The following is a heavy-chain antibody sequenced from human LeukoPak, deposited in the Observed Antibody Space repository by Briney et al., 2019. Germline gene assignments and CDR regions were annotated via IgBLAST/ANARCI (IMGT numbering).Heavy chain of an antibody. D-gene: IGHD1-20*01. Sequence: ASVKVSCKASGYTFTSYGISWVRQAPGQGLEWMGWISAYNGNTNYAQKLQGRVTMTTDTSTSTAYMELRSLRSDDTAVYYCARDDNWNDVNPRFDPWGQGTLVTVSS. J-gene: IGHJ5*02. V-gene: IGHV1-18*01. CDR1: GYTFTSYG. CDR3: ARDDNWNDVNPRFDP. CDR2: ISAYNGNT.